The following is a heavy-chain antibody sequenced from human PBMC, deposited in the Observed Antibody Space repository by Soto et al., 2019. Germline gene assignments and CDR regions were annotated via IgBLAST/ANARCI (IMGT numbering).Heavy chain of an antibody. CDR2: ISTYNGNT. Sequence: QVQLVQSGAEVKKPGASVKVSCKASGYTFTTYDISWVRQAPGQGLEWMGRISTYNGNTNYPQSLQGRLTMTTDTSPTKAYMELRSLRSDVTAVYYCARDPYHVLVVNAPNLYGMDVWGQGTTVTVSS. V-gene: IGHV1-18*01. CDR3: ARDPYHVLVVNAPNLYGMDV. CDR1: GYTFTTYD. D-gene: IGHD2-8*02. J-gene: IGHJ6*02.